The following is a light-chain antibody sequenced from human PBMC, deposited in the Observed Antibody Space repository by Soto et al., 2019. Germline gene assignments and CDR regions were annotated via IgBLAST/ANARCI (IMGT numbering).Light chain of an antibody. J-gene: IGKJ1*01. CDR3: HQYYRTPRK. Sequence: EIGLTQSPGTLSLSPGERATLFCRANQTLNLNYLAWYQQKPGQAPRLLIYDASTRATGTPDRFSGTGSATDFPIIISRLEPEDFAVYSCHQYYRTPRKFGQGTKVDIK. V-gene: IGKV3-20*01. CDR1: QTLNLNY. CDR2: DAS.